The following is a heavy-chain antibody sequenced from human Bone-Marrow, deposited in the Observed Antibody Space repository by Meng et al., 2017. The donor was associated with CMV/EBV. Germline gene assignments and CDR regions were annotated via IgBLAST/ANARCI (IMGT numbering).Heavy chain of an antibody. CDR3: ARGPPGGYSYGSGWFDP. CDR2: INHSGST. J-gene: IGHJ5*02. Sequence: GSFIGYYWSWIRQPPGKGLEWIGEINHSGSTNYNPSLKSRVTISVDTSKNQFSLKLSSVTAADTAVYYCARGPPGGYSYGSGWFDPWGQGTLVTVSS. CDR1: GSFIGYY. D-gene: IGHD5-18*01. V-gene: IGHV4-34*01.